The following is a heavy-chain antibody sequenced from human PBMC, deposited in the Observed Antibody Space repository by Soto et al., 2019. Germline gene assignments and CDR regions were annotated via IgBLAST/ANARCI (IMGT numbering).Heavy chain of an antibody. V-gene: IGHV1-8*01. CDR2: MNPNSGNT. J-gene: IGHJ6*02. D-gene: IGHD2-2*01. CDR1: GYTFTSYD. Sequence: ASVKVSCKASGYTFTSYDINWVRQATGQGLEWMGWMNPNSGNTGYAQKFQGRVTMTRNTSISTAYMELSSLRSEDTAVYYCARLPAPASYYYYGMDVWGQGTTVTVSS. CDR3: ARLPAPASYYYYGMDV.